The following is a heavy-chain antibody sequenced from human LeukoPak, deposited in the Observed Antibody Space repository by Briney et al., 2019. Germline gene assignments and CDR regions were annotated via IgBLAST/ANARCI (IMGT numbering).Heavy chain of an antibody. CDR2: ISYDGSNK. CDR1: GFTFSSYG. D-gene: IGHD3-22*01. V-gene: IGHV3-30*18. CDR3: AKDSDTMIVWDYMDV. Sequence: PGGSLRLSCAASGFTFSSYGMHWVRQAPGKGLEWVAVISYDGSNKYYADSVKGRFTISRDNSKNTLYLQMNSLRAEDTAVYYCAKDSDTMIVWDYMDVWGKGTTVTVSS. J-gene: IGHJ6*03.